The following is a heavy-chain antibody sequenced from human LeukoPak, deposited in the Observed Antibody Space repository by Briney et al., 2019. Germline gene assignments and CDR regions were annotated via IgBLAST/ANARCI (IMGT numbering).Heavy chain of an antibody. Sequence: GGSLRLSCAASGLTFSSYGTHWVRQAPGKGLEWGAVISYDGSNKYYADSVKGRFTISRDNSKNTLYLQMNRLIAEDAAVYYCAKRFYGSGSYEPCYYYHLDVWGKGATVTVSS. CDR1: GLTFSSYG. J-gene: IGHJ6*03. D-gene: IGHD3-10*01. CDR3: AKRFYGSGSYEPCYYYHLDV. CDR2: ISYDGSNK. V-gene: IGHV3-30*18.